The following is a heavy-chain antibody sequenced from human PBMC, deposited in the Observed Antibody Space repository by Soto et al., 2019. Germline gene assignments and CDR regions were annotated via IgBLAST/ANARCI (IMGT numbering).Heavy chain of an antibody. V-gene: IGHV1-18*04. CDR1: GYTFPSYG. CDR3: GSDRMAAAREAFYI. CDR2: ISAYNGNN. J-gene: IGHJ3*02. Sequence: QVQLVQSGAEVKKPGASVKVSCKASGYTFPSYGISWVRQAPGQGLEWMGWISAYNGNNNYAQKLQGRVTNTTDTSTRTAVLELGSLRSGDTAVDYWGSDRMAAAREAFYIWGRGTMVTVSS. D-gene: IGHD6-13*01.